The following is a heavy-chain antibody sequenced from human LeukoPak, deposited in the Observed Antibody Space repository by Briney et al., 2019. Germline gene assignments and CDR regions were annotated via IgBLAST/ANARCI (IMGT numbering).Heavy chain of an antibody. CDR3: ARGTGSSSWSTVLAL. J-gene: IGHJ4*02. CDR1: RVTSGTHT. CDR2: IIAVSATE. Sequence: SLNPSSKVSRVTSGTHTFHWVRPAPGLGGEWIGQIIAVSATEAYAQIFRGRVNLTADKSTTTGYMELTTLTFQDTGVYYYARGTGSSSWSTVLALWGQGTQVAVSS. V-gene: IGHV1-69*06. D-gene: IGHD3-10*01.